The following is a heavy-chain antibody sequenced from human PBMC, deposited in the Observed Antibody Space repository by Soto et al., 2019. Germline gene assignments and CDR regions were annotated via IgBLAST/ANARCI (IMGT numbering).Heavy chain of an antibody. Sequence: GESLKISCAASGFTFSSYSMNWVRQAPGKGLEWVSYISSSSSTIYYADSVKGRFTISRDNAKNSLYLQMNSLRDGDTAVYYCARGTLTYYYDSSGYPVFDYWGQGTLVTVSS. CDR3: ARGTLTYYYDSSGYPVFDY. CDR2: ISSSSSTI. J-gene: IGHJ4*02. V-gene: IGHV3-48*02. CDR1: GFTFSSYS. D-gene: IGHD3-22*01.